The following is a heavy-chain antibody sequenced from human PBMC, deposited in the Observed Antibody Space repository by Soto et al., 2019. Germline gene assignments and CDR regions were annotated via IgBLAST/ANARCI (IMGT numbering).Heavy chain of an antibody. D-gene: IGHD6-13*01. V-gene: IGHV3-7*05. CDR2: IKQDGSGK. CDR1: GFSFSNSW. J-gene: IGHJ4*02. Sequence: GGSLRLSCAATGFSFSNSWLTWVRQAPGKGLEWVANIKQDGSGKNYVDSVKGRFTISRDNAKNSLYLQMNSLRDEDTAVYYCARSWAPDYWGRGTLVTVSS. CDR3: ARSWAPDY.